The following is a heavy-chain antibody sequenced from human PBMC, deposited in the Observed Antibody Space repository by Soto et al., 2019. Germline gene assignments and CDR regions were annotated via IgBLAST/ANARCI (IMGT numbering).Heavy chain of an antibody. Sequence: SETLSLTCTVSGGSISSYYWSWIRQPPGKGLEWIGNIYYSGSTNYNPSLKSRVTISVDTSKNQFSLKLSSVTAADTAVYYCARDPDYVGWFHPWGHGTLRTVSS. CDR3: ARDPDYVGWFHP. CDR1: GGSISSYY. D-gene: IGHD4-17*01. CDR2: IYYSGST. J-gene: IGHJ5*02. V-gene: IGHV4-59*01.